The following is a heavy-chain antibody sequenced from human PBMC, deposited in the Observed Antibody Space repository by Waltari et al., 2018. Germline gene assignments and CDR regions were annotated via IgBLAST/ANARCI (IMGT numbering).Heavy chain of an antibody. Sequence: QVQLQESGPGLVKPSETLSLTCTVSGYSISSGSYWGWIRQPPGKGLEWIGSIYHSGSTYYNPSLKSRVTISVDTSKNQFSLKLSSVTAADTAVYYCARERGYSGYDYLDYWGQGTLVTVSS. V-gene: IGHV4-38-2*02. CDR3: ARERGYSGYDYLDY. CDR1: GYSISSGSY. J-gene: IGHJ4*02. D-gene: IGHD5-12*01. CDR2: IYHSGST.